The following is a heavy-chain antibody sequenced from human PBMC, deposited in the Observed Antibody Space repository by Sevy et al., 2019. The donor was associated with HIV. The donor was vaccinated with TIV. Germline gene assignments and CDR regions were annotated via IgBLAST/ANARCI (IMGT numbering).Heavy chain of an antibody. J-gene: IGHJ5*02. CDR3: ARDSPYCSSTSCQIKGFDP. V-gene: IGHV3-7*01. CDR1: GFTFSSYW. CDR2: IKQDGSEK. D-gene: IGHD2-2*01. Sequence: GGSLRLSCAASGFTFSSYWMSWVRQAPGKGLEWVANIKQDGSEKYYVDSVKGRFTISRDNAKNSLYLQMNSLRAEDTAVYYCARDSPYCSSTSCQIKGFDPWGQGTLVTVSS.